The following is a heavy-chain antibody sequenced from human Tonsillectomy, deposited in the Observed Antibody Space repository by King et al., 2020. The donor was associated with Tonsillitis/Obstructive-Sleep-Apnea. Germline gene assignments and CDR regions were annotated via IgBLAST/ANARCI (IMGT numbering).Heavy chain of an antibody. J-gene: IGHJ5*02. CDR1: GFILSGSI. D-gene: IGHD3-3*01. Sequence: QLVQSGGGLVQPGGSLRLSCAASGFILSGSIIHWVRQATGKGMEWVGRIRDKHNAYATGYAASVKGRFTISRDDSKNTAYLQMSTLKTEDTAVYYCTRPFDLWSGYFPTWGQGTLVTVSS. CDR2: IRDKHNAYAT. CDR3: TRPFDLWSGYFPT. V-gene: IGHV3-73*01.